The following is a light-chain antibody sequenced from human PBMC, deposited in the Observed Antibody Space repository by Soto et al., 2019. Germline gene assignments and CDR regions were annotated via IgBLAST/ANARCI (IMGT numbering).Light chain of an antibody. CDR2: VNSDGSH. Sequence: QSVLTQSPSASASLGASVKLTCTLSSGHSSYAIAWHQQQPEKGPRYLMKVNSDGSHSKGDGIPDRFSGSTSGAERYLTISSLQSEEEADYYCQTWGNGIRVFGTGTKVTVL. V-gene: IGLV4-69*01. J-gene: IGLJ1*01. CDR3: QTWGNGIRV. CDR1: SGHSSYA.